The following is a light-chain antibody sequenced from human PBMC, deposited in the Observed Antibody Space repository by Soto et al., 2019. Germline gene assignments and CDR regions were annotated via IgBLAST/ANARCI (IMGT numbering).Light chain of an antibody. CDR2: DVS. CDR3: SSYTSSSTLDV. CDR1: GGYNY. J-gene: IGLJ1*01. Sequence: GGYNYVSWYQQHPGKAPKLMIYDVSNRPSGVSNRFSGSKSGNTASLTISGLQAEDEADYYCSSYTSSSTLDVFGTGTKVTVL. V-gene: IGLV2-14*04.